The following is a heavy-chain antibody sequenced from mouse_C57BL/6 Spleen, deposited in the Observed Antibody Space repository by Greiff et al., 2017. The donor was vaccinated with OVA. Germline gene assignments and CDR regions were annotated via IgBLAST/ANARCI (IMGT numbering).Heavy chain of an antibody. CDR3: TRWIYYGSFDY. CDR2: IDPETGGT. Sequence: QVQLKESGAELVRPGASVTLSCKASGYTFTDYEMHWVKQTPVHGLEWIGAIDPETGGTAYNQKFKGKAILTADKSSSTAYMELRSLTSEDSAVYYCTRWIYYGSFDYWGQGTTLTVSS. J-gene: IGHJ2*01. CDR1: GYTFTDYE. V-gene: IGHV1-15*01. D-gene: IGHD2-2*01.